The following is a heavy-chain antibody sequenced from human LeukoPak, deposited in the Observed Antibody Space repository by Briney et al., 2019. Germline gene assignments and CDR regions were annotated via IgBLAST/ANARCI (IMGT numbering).Heavy chain of an antibody. Sequence: PGGSLRLSCAASGFTFSSYAMYWVRQAPGKGLEWVAVIPYDESNKYYADSVKGRFTISRDNSKNTLYLQMNSLRAEDTAVYYCARVYSSSWRFFDYWGQGTLVTVSS. CDR2: IPYDESNK. CDR3: ARVYSSSWRFFDY. D-gene: IGHD6-13*01. CDR1: GFTFSSYA. V-gene: IGHV3-30-3*01. J-gene: IGHJ4*02.